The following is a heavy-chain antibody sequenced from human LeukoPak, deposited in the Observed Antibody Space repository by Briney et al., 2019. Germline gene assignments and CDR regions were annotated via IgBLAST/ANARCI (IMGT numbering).Heavy chain of an antibody. D-gene: IGHD3-10*01. CDR2: LHNDGVTT. CDR1: GFTFSSYA. V-gene: IGHV3-23*03. CDR3: AKHRGVHPPYYMDV. Sequence: HSGGSLRLSCAASGFTFSSYAMGWVRQGPGQGLQWVSLLHNDGVTTYADSVRGRFTISRDNSNNTLYLKMNILRAEDTAIYYCAKHRGVHPPYYMDVWGKGTTVTVSS. J-gene: IGHJ6*03.